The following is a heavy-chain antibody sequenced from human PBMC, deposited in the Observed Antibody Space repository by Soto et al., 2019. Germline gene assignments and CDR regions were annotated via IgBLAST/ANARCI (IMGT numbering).Heavy chain of an antibody. Sequence: EVQLVESGGGLVQPGGSLRLSCAASGFTVSSNYMSWVRQAPGKGLEWVSVIYSGGSTYYADSVKGRFTISRDNSKNTLYLQMNSLRAEDTAVYYCARDNRYSSSSDYYGMDVWGQGTTVTVSS. CDR1: GFTVSSNY. CDR3: ARDNRYSSSSDYYGMDV. CDR2: IYSGGST. D-gene: IGHD6-6*01. V-gene: IGHV3-66*01. J-gene: IGHJ6*02.